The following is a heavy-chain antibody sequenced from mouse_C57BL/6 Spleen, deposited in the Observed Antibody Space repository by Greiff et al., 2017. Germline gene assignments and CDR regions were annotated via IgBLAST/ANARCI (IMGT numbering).Heavy chain of an antibody. CDR2: IRNKANGYTT. D-gene: IGHD2-3*01. Sequence: EVQLVESGGGLVQPGGSLSLSCAASGFTFTDYYMSWVRQPPGKALEWLGFIRNKANGYTTEYSASVKGRFTISRDNSQSILYLQMNALRAEDSATYYCARSRYDYFDYWGQGTTLTVSS. J-gene: IGHJ2*01. CDR1: GFTFTDYY. V-gene: IGHV7-3*01. CDR3: ARSRYDYFDY.